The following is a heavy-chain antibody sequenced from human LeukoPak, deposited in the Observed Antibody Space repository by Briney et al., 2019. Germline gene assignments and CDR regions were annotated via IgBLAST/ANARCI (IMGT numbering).Heavy chain of an antibody. D-gene: IGHD4-23*01. CDR1: GGSISSYY. V-gene: IGHV4-59*12. Sequence: SETPSLTCTVSGGSISSYYWSWIRQPPGKGLEWIGNIYCTGSTNYNPSLKSRVTISVDTSKNQFSLKLSSVTAADTAVYYCARIDYGGNSGLDYWGQGTLVTVSS. CDR2: IYCTGST. J-gene: IGHJ4*02. CDR3: ARIDYGGNSGLDY.